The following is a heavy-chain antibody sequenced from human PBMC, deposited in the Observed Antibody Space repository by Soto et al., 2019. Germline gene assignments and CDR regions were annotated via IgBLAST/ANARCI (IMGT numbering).Heavy chain of an antibody. D-gene: IGHD2-2*01. CDR2: IKQDGSEK. CDR1: GFTCSSYW. V-gene: IGHV3-7*01. J-gene: IGHJ6*03. CDR3: ARFDIVVVQAAFGPIYYYYYMGV. Sequence: PGGSLRLSCAASGFTCSSYWMSCVRQAPGKGLEWVANIKQDGSEKYYVDSVKGRFTISRDNAKNSLYLQMNSLRAEDTAVYYCARFDIVVVQAAFGPIYYYYYMGVWGKGTTVTVSS.